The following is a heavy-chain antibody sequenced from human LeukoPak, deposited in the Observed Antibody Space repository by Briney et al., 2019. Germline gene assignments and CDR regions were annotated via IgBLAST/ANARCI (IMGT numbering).Heavy chain of an antibody. D-gene: IGHD3-10*01. Sequence: SETLSLTCTVSGGSISSYYWSWIRQPPGKGLEWIGYIYYSGSTNYNPSLKSRVTISVDTSKNQFSLKLSSVTAADTAVYYWARDGSGSYYKPSNDAFDIWGQGTMVTVSS. V-gene: IGHV4-59*01. CDR3: ARDGSGSYYKPSNDAFDI. CDR2: IYYSGST. CDR1: GGSISSYY. J-gene: IGHJ3*02.